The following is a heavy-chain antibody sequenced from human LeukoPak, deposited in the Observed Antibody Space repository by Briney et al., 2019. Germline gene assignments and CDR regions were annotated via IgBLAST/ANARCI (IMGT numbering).Heavy chain of an antibody. J-gene: IGHJ2*01. V-gene: IGHV4-4*07. CDR2: IYTSGST. D-gene: IGHD3-22*01. CDR1: GDSFSSNY. CDR3: ARIHRRADSSGYYYEDWYFDL. Sequence: PSETLSLTCTVSGDSFSSNYWSWIRQPAGKTLEWIGRIYTSGSTNYNPSLKSRITMSVDTSNNQLSLKLRSVTAADTAVYYCARIHRRADSSGYYYEDWYFDLWGRGTLVTVSS.